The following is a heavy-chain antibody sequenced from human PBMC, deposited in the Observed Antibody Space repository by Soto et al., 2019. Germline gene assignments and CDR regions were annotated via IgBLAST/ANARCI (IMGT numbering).Heavy chain of an antibody. D-gene: IGHD1-1*01. J-gene: IGHJ4*02. V-gene: IGHV1-2*02. Sequence: ASVKVSCKTSGYTFTDYYMHWVRHAPGQGLEWIGWINPNSGGPISAQKFQGRVTITRDTSISTAYLELSRLRSDDTAVYSCARGGTTSLDSWGQGTQVTVSS. CDR2: INPNSGGP. CDR1: GYTFTDYY. CDR3: ARGGTTSLDS.